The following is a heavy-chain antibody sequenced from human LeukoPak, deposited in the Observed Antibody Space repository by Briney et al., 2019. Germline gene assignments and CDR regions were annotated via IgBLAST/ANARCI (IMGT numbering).Heavy chain of an antibody. CDR3: ARAHCGGGGCYSWYFDL. J-gene: IGHJ2*01. V-gene: IGHV4-38-2*01. Sequence: GSLRLSCAASGFTFSDYYMSWIRQPPGKGLEWIGSIFYSGSTYYNPSLESRVTISLDTSKNQFSLKLSSVTAADTAVYYCARAHCGGGGCYSWYFDLWGRGTLVTVSS. D-gene: IGHD2-15*01. CDR2: IFYSGST. CDR1: GFTFSDYY.